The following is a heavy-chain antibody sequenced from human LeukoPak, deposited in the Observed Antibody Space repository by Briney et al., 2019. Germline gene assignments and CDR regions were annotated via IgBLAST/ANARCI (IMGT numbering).Heavy chain of an antibody. Sequence: SGGSLRLSCAASGFTVSSNYMSWVRQAPGKGLEWVSVIYSGGSTYYADSVKGRFTISRDNSKNTLYLQMNSLRAEDTAVYYCARGGDDIVVATYYYYYYGMDVWGQGTTVTVSS. CDR2: IYSGGST. J-gene: IGHJ6*02. CDR3: ARGGDDIVVATYYYYYYGMDV. D-gene: IGHD2-15*01. CDR1: GFTVSSNY. V-gene: IGHV3-53*01.